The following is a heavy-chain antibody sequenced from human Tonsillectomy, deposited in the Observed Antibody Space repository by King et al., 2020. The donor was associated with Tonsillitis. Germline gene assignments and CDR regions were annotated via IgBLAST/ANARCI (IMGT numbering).Heavy chain of an antibody. Sequence: VQLVESGGGLVQPGGSLRLSCAASGFRFIDSTMHWVRQASGKGLEWISRIRSKAENYATAYAAWAIGRFSISRDDSHQTAFLQMDSLKTEDTAVYYCATSYTSGWTEFFDFWGQGILVTVSS. D-gene: IGHD6-19*01. CDR2: IRSKAENYAT. CDR3: ATSYTSGWTEFFDF. CDR1: GFRFIDST. J-gene: IGHJ4*02. V-gene: IGHV3-73*02.